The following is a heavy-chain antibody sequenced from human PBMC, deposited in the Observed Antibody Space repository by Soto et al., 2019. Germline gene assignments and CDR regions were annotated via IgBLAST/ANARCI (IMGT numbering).Heavy chain of an antibody. J-gene: IGHJ4*02. Sequence: EVQLVESGGGLVQPGGSLRLSCAASGFTFSTYWMTWVRRPPGKGLEWVANLDQDGSERYYVDSVRGRFTISRDNAKNPLYLQMNSLGAEDTAVYYCVCGGNFFVYWGQGPLGTVSP. D-gene: IGHD3-16*01. V-gene: IGHV3-7*01. CDR2: LDQDGSER. CDR1: GFTFSTYW. CDR3: VCGGNFFVY.